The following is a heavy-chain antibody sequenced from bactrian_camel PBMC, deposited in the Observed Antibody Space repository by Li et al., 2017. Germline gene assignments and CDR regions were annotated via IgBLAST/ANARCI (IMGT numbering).Heavy chain of an antibody. V-gene: IGHV3S54*01. Sequence: QLVESGGDSVQAGGSLTLSCNYTRNMNVMAWFRQDPGKEREAVASIFSAGGSTYYADSVQGRFTISQNNAKDTVYLQMESLKFEDTAVYYCALAVPCMGWSMPAPKASDFGYWGQGTQVTVS. J-gene: IGHJ6*01. CDR1: RNMNV. CDR3: ALAVPCMGWSMPAPKASDFGY. D-gene: IGHD6*01. CDR2: IFSAGGST.